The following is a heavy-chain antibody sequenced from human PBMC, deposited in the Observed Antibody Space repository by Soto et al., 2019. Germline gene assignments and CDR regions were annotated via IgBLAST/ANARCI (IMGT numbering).Heavy chain of an antibody. CDR3: ARGLITMVRGVNGFDP. D-gene: IGHD3-10*01. Sequence: GGSLRLSCAASGFTFSNYGMSWVRQAPGKGLEWVSSIGFSGVDTYYTDSVKGRFTISRDNSKNVLFLQMNSQRAEDTAVYYCARGLITMVRGVNGFDPWGQGTLVTVSS. CDR2: IGFSGVDT. V-gene: IGHV3-23*01. J-gene: IGHJ5*02. CDR1: GFTFSNYG.